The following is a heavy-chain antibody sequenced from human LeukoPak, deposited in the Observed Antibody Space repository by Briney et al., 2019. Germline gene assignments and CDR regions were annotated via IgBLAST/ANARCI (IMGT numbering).Heavy chain of an antibody. CDR3: ARDRLSCSSTSGYAHYGMDV. D-gene: IGHD2-2*01. V-gene: IGHV1-2*02. J-gene: IGHJ6*02. CDR1: GYTFTGYY. CDR2: INPNSGGT. Sequence: ASVKVSCKASGYTFTGYYMHWVRQAPGQGLEWMGWINPNSGGTNYAQKFQGRVTMTRDTSISTAYMELSRLRSDDTAVYYCARDRLSCSSTSGYAHYGMDVWGQGTTVTVSS.